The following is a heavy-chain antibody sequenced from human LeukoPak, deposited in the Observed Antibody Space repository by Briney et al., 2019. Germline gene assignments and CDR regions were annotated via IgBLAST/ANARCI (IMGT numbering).Heavy chain of an antibody. D-gene: IGHD3-22*01. J-gene: IGHJ3*02. CDR1: GFTFSSYW. V-gene: IGHV3-7*01. CDR3: ARDGYYYDSSGYYPLIAFDI. CDR2: IKQDGSEK. Sequence: PGGSLRLSCAASGFTFSSYWMSWVRQAPGKGLEWVANIKQDGSEKYYVDSVKGRFTISRDNAKNSLYLQMNSLRAEDTAVYYCARDGYYYDSSGYYPLIAFDIWGQGTMVTVSS.